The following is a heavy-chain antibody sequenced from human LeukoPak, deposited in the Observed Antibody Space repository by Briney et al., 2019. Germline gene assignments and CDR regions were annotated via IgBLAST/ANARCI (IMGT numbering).Heavy chain of an antibody. CDR1: GGSFSGYY. CDR3: ARGAAFDY. J-gene: IGHJ4*02. Sequence: SETLSLTCAVYGGSFSGYYWSWIRQPPGKGLEWIGEINHSGSTNYNPSLKSRVSISVDTSKNQFSLKLSSVTAADTAVYYCARGAAFDYWGQGTLVTVSS. D-gene: IGHD6-25*01. V-gene: IGHV4-34*01. CDR2: INHSGST.